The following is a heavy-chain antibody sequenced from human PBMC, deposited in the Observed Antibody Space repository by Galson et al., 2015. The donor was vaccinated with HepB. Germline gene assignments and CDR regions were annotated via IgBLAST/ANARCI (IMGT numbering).Heavy chain of an antibody. V-gene: IGHV3-30*04. CDR3: AKVLGYCTSEKCLDFYHSAMDV. Sequence: SLRLSCAASGFRFYSYAMHWVRQAPGMGLEFVPMISYDGTHKYYTDSVKGRFSISRDNSRNTVHLQISSLRGEDTAIYYCAKVLGYCTSEKCLDFYHSAMDVWGQGTTVIVSS. D-gene: IGHD2-8*01. CDR2: ISYDGTHK. CDR1: GFRFYSYA. J-gene: IGHJ6*02.